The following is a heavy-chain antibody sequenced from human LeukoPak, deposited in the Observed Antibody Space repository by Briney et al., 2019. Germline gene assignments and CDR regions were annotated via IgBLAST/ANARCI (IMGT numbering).Heavy chain of an antibody. Sequence: ASVKVSCKASGGTFSKYAISWVRQAPGQGLEWMGGITPTYGLVHYAQKFQGRVTLTTDTSTGTADLEMNSLTFEDTAVYYCATGTNGLYGSNRFQGYFDDWGQGTLVTVSS. CDR1: GGTFSKYA. D-gene: IGHD6-13*01. CDR3: ATGTNGLYGSNRFQGYFDD. V-gene: IGHV1-69*10. CDR2: ITPTYGLV. J-gene: IGHJ4*02.